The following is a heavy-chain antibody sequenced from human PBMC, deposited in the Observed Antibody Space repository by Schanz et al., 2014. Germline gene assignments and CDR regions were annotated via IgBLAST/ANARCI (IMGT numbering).Heavy chain of an antibody. J-gene: IGHJ6*02. CDR1: GYTFTNYY. CDR3: GRGGGAYPQKYGMDV. D-gene: IGHD3-16*01. CDR2: IYLSDGST. V-gene: IGHV1-46*01. Sequence: QVQLVQSGAEVKKPGASVKLSCKASGYTFTNYYIHWVRQAPGQGLEWMGRIYLSDGSTRYAQKFRGGVTKTRDTSTSPVFMELSGLTSEDPAVYYCGRGGGAYPQKYGMDVWGQGTTVTVSS.